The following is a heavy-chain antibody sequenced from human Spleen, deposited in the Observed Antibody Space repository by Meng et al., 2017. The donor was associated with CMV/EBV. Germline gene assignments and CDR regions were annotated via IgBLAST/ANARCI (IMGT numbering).Heavy chain of an antibody. V-gene: IGHV4-61*08. CDR3: ARDCSSTSCYSNYYGMDV. CDR1: GGSVSSGDYY. J-gene: IGHJ6*02. D-gene: IGHD2-2*01. CDR2: IYYSVST. Sequence: SETLSLTCTVSGGSVSSGDYYWSWIRQPPGKGLEWIGYIYYSVSTNYNPSLKSRVTISVDTSKNQFSLKLTSVTAADTAVYYCARDCSSTSCYSNYYGMDVWGQGTTVTVSS.